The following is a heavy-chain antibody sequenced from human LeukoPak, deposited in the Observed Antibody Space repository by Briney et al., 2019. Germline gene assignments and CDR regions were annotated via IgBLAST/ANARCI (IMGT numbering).Heavy chain of an antibody. CDR3: AKAPLLRYFDWQDYLDY. J-gene: IGHJ4*02. V-gene: IGHV3-23*01. CDR1: GFTFSSYA. CDR2: ISGSGGST. D-gene: IGHD3-9*01. Sequence: GGSLRLSCAASGFTFSSYAMSWVRQAPGKGLEWVSAISGSGGSTYYADSVEGRFTISRDNSKNTLYLQMNSLRAEDTAVYYCAKAPLLRYFDWQDYLDYWGQGTLVTVSS.